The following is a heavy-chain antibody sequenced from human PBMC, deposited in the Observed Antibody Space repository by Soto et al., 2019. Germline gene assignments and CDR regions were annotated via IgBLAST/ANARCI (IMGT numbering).Heavy chain of an antibody. V-gene: IGHV3-48*02. J-gene: IGHJ4*02. D-gene: IGHD4-17*01. CDR2: ISSSSQTI. Sequence: EVQMVESGGGLVKPGGSRRLSCAASGFTFIFYGMNGVRQAPGKGLEWITYISSSSQTIYYADSVRGRFTGSRDNVRNSLFLQLNSLRDEDTALYYGARLDYGDYAIFDLWGQGTPVIVSS. CDR1: GFTFIFYG. CDR3: ARLDYGDYAIFDL.